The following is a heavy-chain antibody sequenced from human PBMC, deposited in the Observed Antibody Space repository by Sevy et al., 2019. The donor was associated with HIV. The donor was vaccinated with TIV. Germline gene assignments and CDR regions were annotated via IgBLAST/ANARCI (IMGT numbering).Heavy chain of an antibody. Sequence: GESLKISCKGSGYSFTSYWIGWVRQMPGKGLEWMGIIYPGDSDTRYSPSFQGQVTISADKAISTAYLQGSGLKASDTAMYYWASLESDLEELSLGGFRAFDIWGQGTMVTVSS. CDR2: IYPGDSDT. CDR3: ASLESDLEELSLGGFRAFDI. J-gene: IGHJ3*02. D-gene: IGHD3-16*02. CDR1: GYSFTSYW. V-gene: IGHV5-51*01.